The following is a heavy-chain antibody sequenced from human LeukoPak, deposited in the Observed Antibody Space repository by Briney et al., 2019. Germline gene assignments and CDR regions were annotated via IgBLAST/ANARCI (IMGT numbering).Heavy chain of an antibody. CDR1: VGSISSSSYY. J-gene: IGHJ4*02. CDR3: ATFLRFLVYPFDY. V-gene: IGHV4-39*01. CDR2: IYYSGST. Sequence: SETLSLTCTVSVGSISSSSYYWGWIRQPPGKGLEWIGSIYYSGSTYYNPSLKSRVTIPVDTSKNQFSLKLSSVTAADTAVYYCATFLRFLVYPFDYWGQGTLVTVSS. D-gene: IGHD3-3*01.